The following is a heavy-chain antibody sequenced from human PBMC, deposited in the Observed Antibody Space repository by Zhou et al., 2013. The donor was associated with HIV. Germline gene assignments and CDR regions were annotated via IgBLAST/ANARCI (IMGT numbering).Heavy chain of an antibody. CDR1: GGTFSSYA. V-gene: IGHV1-69*05. CDR2: IIPIFDTS. D-gene: IGHD1-26*01. Sequence: QVQLVQSGAEVKKPGSSVKVSCKASGGTFSSYAFNWVRQAPGQGLEWMGGIIPIFDTSKYAQKLQGRVTITTDASTSTAYMELSSLRSEDTAVYYCARDLLPTTTWTDSYYYGLDVWGQGTTVTVSS. CDR3: ARDLLPTTTWTDSYYYGLDV. J-gene: IGHJ6*02.